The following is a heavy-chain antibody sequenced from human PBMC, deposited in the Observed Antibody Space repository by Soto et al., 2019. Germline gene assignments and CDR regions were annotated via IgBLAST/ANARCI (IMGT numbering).Heavy chain of an antibody. CDR1: GYTFTSYA. CDR2: INAGNGNT. Sequence: QVQLVQSGAEEKKPGASVKVSCKASGYTFTSYAMHWVRQAPGQRLEWMGWINAGNGNTKYSQKFQGRFTITTDTSATTAYMELSSLRPEDTAVYYCARDVAAADYWGQGTLVTVSS. D-gene: IGHD6-13*01. J-gene: IGHJ4*02. CDR3: ARDVAAADY. V-gene: IGHV1-3*05.